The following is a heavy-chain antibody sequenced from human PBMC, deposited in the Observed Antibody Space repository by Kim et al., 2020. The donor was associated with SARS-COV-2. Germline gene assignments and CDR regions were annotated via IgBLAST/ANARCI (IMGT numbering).Heavy chain of an antibody. CDR3: ARKGYYFDY. D-gene: IGHD2-15*01. Sequence: YAESVGGRLIISRDNAQSSLYLQMNSLTAEDTATYYCARKGYYFDYWGQGTLVTVSS. V-gene: IGHV3-48*03. J-gene: IGHJ4*02.